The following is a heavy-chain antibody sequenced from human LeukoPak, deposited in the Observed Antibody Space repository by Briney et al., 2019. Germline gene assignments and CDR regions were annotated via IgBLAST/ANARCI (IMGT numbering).Heavy chain of an antibody. Sequence: ASVKVSCKASGYTFTSYYMHWVRQAPGQGLEWMGWISAYNGNTNYAQKLQGRLTMTTDTSTSTAYMELRNLRSDDTAVYYCARDGHRRYYYDSREHAFDIWAQGTMVTVSS. V-gene: IGHV1-18*04. CDR2: ISAYNGNT. D-gene: IGHD3-22*01. CDR1: GYTFTSYY. J-gene: IGHJ3*02. CDR3: ARDGHRRYYYDSREHAFDI.